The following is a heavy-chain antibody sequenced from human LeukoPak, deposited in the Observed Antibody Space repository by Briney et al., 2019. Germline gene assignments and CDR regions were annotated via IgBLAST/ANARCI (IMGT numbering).Heavy chain of an antibody. Sequence: PGGSLRLSCAASGFTFSSYGMHWVRQAPGKGLEWVAVISYDGSNKYYADSVKGRFTISRDNSKNTLYLQMNSLRAEDTAVCYCAKFQVYGSGSYPVDYWGQGTLVTVSS. V-gene: IGHV3-30*18. CDR1: GFTFSSYG. D-gene: IGHD3-10*01. CDR2: ISYDGSNK. CDR3: AKFQVYGSGSYPVDY. J-gene: IGHJ4*02.